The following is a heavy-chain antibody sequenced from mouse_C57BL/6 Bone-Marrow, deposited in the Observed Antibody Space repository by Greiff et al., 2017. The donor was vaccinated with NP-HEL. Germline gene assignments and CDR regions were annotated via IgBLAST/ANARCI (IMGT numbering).Heavy chain of an antibody. V-gene: IGHV5-9*01. CDR2: ISGGGGNT. Sequence: EVKLMESGGGLVKPGGSLKLSCAASGFTFSSYTMSWVRQTPEKRLEWVATISGGGGNTYYPDSVKGRFTISRDNAKNTLYLQMSSLRSEDTALYYCATAVPSDVWGTGTTVTVSS. D-gene: IGHD6-1*01. CDR1: GFTFSSYT. CDR3: ATAVPSDV. J-gene: IGHJ1*03.